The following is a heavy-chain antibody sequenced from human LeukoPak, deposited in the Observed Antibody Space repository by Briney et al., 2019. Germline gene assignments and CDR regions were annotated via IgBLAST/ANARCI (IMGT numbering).Heavy chain of an antibody. J-gene: IGHJ4*02. V-gene: IGHV1-24*01. CDR1: GYTLTELS. Sequence: GASVKVSCKASGYTLTELSMHWVRQTPGKGLQWMGGFHPEDGETIYAQKFQGRVTMTEDTSTDTAYMELSSLSSEDTAVYYCVTDGATYYLHWGQGTLVTVSS. D-gene: IGHD2/OR15-2a*01. CDR2: FHPEDGET. CDR3: VTDGATYYLH.